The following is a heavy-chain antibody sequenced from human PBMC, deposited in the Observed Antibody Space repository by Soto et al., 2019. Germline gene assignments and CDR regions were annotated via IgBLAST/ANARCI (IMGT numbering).Heavy chain of an antibody. V-gene: IGHV3-15*01. CDR1: GFTFTNAY. J-gene: IGHJ3*02. Sequence: EVQLVESGGGLVKPGGSLRLSCAASGFTFTNAYMSWGRQAPGKGLEWVGRIKSKTDGGTIDYAAPVKGRFTISRDDSKNTMYLQMNSLKSEDTAVYYCGTGSAFDIWGQGTMVTVSS. D-gene: IGHD3-9*01. CDR3: GTGSAFDI. CDR2: IKSKTDGGTI.